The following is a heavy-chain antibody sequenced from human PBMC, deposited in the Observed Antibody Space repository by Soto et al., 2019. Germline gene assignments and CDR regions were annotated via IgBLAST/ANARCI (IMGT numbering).Heavy chain of an antibody. CDR1: GASIGASY. CDR2: IFYSGST. V-gene: IGHV4-59*01. D-gene: IGHD4-17*01. CDR3: ASVSTVTKLDY. J-gene: IGHJ4*01. Sequence: QVQLQESGPRLVKPSETLSLTCTVSGASIGASYWSWIRQSPGKGLEWMGYIFYSGSTNYSPSLNIRVSMTVESSSNQGSRTLSSVTAADTAVYYCASVSTVTKLDYLGHGMLVTVSS.